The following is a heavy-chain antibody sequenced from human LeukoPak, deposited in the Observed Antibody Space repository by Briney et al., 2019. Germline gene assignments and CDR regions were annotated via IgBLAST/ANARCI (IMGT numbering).Heavy chain of an antibody. D-gene: IGHD5-18*01. V-gene: IGHV1-2*02. CDR3: ARALISDMVRFIDY. CDR1: GYTFTGYY. Sequence: ASVKVSCKASGYTFTGYYMHWVRQAPGQGLEWMGWINPNSGGTNYAQKFQGRVTMTRDTSISTAYMELSRLRSDDTAVYYCARALISDMVRFIDYWGQGTLVTVSS. CDR2: INPNSGGT. J-gene: IGHJ4*02.